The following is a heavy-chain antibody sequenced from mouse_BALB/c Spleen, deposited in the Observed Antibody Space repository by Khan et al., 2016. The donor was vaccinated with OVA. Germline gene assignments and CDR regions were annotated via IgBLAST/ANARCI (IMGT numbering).Heavy chain of an antibody. J-gene: IGHJ2*01. CDR1: GYSITSGYG. Sequence: EVQLVESGPGLVKPSQSLSLTCTVTGYSITSGYGWNWIRQFPGNKLEWMGYISYSGSTNSNPSLKSRISITRDTSKNQFFLQLNSVTTEDTATYYCARTAMIKYWGQGTTLTVSS. D-gene: IGHD1-2*01. CDR2: ISYSGST. CDR3: ARTAMIKY. V-gene: IGHV3-2*02.